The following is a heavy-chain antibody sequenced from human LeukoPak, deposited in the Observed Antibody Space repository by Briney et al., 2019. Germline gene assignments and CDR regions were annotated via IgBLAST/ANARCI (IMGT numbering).Heavy chain of an antibody. CDR1: GYTLSDYY. Sequence: GASVKVSCKPSGYTLSDYYMHWVRQAPGQGLEWMGWIRGDTGDTDSPQKFQGRVTMTRDTSTNTAYMEPSRLRYDDTAMYFCARVRGSSCDYWGQGTLVTVSS. J-gene: IGHJ4*02. D-gene: IGHD6-13*01. CDR3: ARVRGSSCDY. V-gene: IGHV1-2*02. CDR2: IRGDTGDT.